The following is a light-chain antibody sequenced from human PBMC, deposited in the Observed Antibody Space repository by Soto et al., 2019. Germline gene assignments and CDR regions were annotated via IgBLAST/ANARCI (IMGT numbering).Light chain of an antibody. V-gene: IGLV2-23*02. CDR1: SSDVGSYNL. CDR3: CSYSGSSTHYV. J-gene: IGLJ1*01. CDR2: EVT. Sequence: QSVLTQPASVSGSPGQSITISCTGTSSDVGSYNLVSWYQQHPGKAPKLMIFEVTKRPSGVSSRFSGSKSDNTASLTISGLQTEDEADYYCCSYSGSSTHYVFGTGIKLTVL.